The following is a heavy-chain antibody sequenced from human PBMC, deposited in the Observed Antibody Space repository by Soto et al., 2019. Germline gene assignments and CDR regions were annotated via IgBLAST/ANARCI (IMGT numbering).Heavy chain of an antibody. V-gene: IGHV1-2*02. CDR2: INPNSGGT. Sequence: GASVKVSCKASGYTFTGYYMHWVRQAPGQGLEWMGWINPNSGGTDYAQKFQGRVTMTRDTSISTAYMELSRLRSDDTAVYYCARVFHQETYYYDSNPRDFDYWGQGTLVTVSS. CDR3: ARVFHQETYYYDSNPRDFDY. D-gene: IGHD3-22*01. J-gene: IGHJ4*02. CDR1: GYTFTGYY.